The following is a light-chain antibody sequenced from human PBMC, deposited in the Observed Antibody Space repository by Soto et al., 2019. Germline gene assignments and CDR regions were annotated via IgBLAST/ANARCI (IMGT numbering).Light chain of an antibody. J-gene: IGLJ3*02. Sequence: NFMLTQPHSVSESPGKTVIISCTRSSGSIASNYVQWYQQGPGSSPTTVIYEDNQRPSGAPDRFSGSIDSASNSASLTITGLETEDEADYFCQSYDATNQVFGGGPKLTVL. V-gene: IGLV6-57*01. CDR1: SGSIASNY. CDR2: EDN. CDR3: QSYDATNQV.